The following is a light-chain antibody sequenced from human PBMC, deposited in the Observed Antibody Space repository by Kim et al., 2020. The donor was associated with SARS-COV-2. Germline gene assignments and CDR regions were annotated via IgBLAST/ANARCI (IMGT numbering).Light chain of an antibody. V-gene: IGLV1-40*01. CDR3: QSYDSSLSGLV. CDR1: SSNIGAGYD. Sequence: RVTSSCTGSSSNIGAGYDVPWYQQLPGTAPKLLIYGNNNRPSGVPDRFSVSKSGTSASLAITGLQAEDEAAYHCQSYDSSLSGLVFGGGTKLTVL. J-gene: IGLJ2*01. CDR2: GNN.